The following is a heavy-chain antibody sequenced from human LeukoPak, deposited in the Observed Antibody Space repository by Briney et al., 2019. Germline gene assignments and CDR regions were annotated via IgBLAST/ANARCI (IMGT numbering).Heavy chain of an antibody. CDR2: ISSDGSIT. V-gene: IGHV3-74*01. J-gene: IGHJ4*02. Sequence: GGSLRLSCAASGFTFSTHWMHWVRQAPGKGLVWVSRISSDGSITGYADSVKGRFTISRDNAKNSLYLQMNSLRAEDTAVYYCARVSPPDYGGPLDYWGQGTLVTVSS. CDR3: ARVSPPDYGGPLDY. D-gene: IGHD4-23*01. CDR1: GFTFSTHW.